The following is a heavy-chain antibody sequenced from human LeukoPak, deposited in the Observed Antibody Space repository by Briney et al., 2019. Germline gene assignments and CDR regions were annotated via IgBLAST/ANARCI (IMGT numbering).Heavy chain of an antibody. Sequence: ASVKVSCKASGYTFTGYYMHWVRQAPGQGLEWMGWINPNSGGTNYAQKFRGWVTMTRDTSISTAYMELSRLRSDDTAVYYCARAGYSSSPLYYFDYWGQGTLVTVSS. D-gene: IGHD6-13*01. V-gene: IGHV1-2*04. CDR1: GYTFTGYY. CDR2: INPNSGGT. CDR3: ARAGYSSSPLYYFDY. J-gene: IGHJ4*02.